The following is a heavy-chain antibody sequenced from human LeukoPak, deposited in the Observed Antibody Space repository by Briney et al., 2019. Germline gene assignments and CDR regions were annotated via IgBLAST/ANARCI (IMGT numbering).Heavy chain of an antibody. Sequence: PSETLSLTCAVSGYSISSGHYWVWIRQPPGKGLEYIGNIYHSGSSHYNPSLKSRVTISVDTSNNQFSLKLSPVTAADTAVYYCARAKNPYYYYYMDFWGRGTTVTVSS. CDR3: ARAKNPYYYYYMDF. V-gene: IGHV4-38-2*01. CDR1: GYSISSGHY. CDR2: IYHSGSS. J-gene: IGHJ6*03.